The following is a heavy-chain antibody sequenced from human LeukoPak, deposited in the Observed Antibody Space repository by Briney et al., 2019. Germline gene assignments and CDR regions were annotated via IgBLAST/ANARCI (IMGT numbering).Heavy chain of an antibody. CDR1: GFTFSSYS. V-gene: IGHV3-48*04. CDR3: ANTGPLRVGATWGTFDY. Sequence: GGSLRLSCAASGFTFSSYSMNWVRQAPGKGLEWVSYISSSSSTIYYADSVKGRFTISRDNAKNSLYLQMDSLRAEDTAVYYCANTGPLRVGATWGTFDYWGQGTLVTVSS. CDR2: ISSSSSTI. D-gene: IGHD1-26*01. J-gene: IGHJ4*02.